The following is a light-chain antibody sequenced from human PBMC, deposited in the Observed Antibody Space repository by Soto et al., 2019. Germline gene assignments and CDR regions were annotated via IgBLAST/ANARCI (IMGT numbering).Light chain of an antibody. Sequence: QSALTQPASVSGSPGQSITISCTGTSSDVGGYDYVSWYQQHPGKVPKLIIYGVNSRPSGISYRFSGSKSGNTASLTISGLQAEDEADYYCVSFTTSRSYVFGTGTKLTVL. CDR3: VSFTTSRSYV. J-gene: IGLJ1*01. CDR1: SSDVGGYDY. CDR2: GVN. V-gene: IGLV2-14*01.